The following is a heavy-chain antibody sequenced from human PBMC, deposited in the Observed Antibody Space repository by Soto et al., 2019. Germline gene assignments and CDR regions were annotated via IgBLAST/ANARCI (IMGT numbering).Heavy chain of an antibody. Sequence: GGSLRLSCAASGFTFSSYAMHWVRQAPGKGLEWVAVISYDGSNKYYADSVKGRFTISRDNSKNTLYLQMNSLRAEDTAVYYCARDPLRGYSYRFWDYYYGMDVWGQGTTVTVSS. D-gene: IGHD5-18*01. V-gene: IGHV3-30-3*01. CDR3: ARDPLRGYSYRFWDYYYGMDV. CDR2: ISYDGSNK. J-gene: IGHJ6*02. CDR1: GFTFSSYA.